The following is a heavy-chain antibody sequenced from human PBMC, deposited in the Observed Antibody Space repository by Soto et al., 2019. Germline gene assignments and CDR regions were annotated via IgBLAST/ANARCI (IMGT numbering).Heavy chain of an antibody. V-gene: IGHV4-59*01. CDR2: IYHSGTT. CDR1: GGSISNYY. Sequence: PSETLSLTCTVSGGSISNYYWSWIRQSPGKGLEWIANIYHSGTTNYNLSPKGRVSISIDSSKNQVSLRLKSVTAADTAVYYCARGGYRTLAWFDPWGQGTLVTVSS. D-gene: IGHD5-18*01. J-gene: IGHJ5*02. CDR3: ARGGYRTLAWFDP.